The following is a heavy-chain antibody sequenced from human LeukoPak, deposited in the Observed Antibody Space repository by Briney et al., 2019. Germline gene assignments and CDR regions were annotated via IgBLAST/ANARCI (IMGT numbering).Heavy chain of an antibody. D-gene: IGHD3-22*01. CDR1: GYDFTSYY. CDR2: ISPSSGST. CDR3: ARGSSTAVVILDPYYFDS. Sequence: GASVKVSCKASGYDFTSYYMHWLRQAPGQGLEWMAIISPSSGSTSFAQKFQGRLSMTRDTSTSTVYMELRSLRSEDTAVYYCARGSSTAVVILDPYYFDSWGQGTLVTVPS. V-gene: IGHV1-46*01. J-gene: IGHJ4*02.